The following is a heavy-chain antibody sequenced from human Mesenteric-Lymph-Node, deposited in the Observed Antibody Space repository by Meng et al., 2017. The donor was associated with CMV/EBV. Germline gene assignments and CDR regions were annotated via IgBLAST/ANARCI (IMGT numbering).Heavy chain of an antibody. CDR2: IIPIFGTA. V-gene: IGHV1-69*01. J-gene: IGHJ4*02. D-gene: IGHD5-12*01. CDR3: ARDRRNSGYGSFDY. CDR1: GGTFSSSA. Sequence: ASGGTFSSSAIRWVRQAPGQGLEWMGGIIPIFGTANYAQKFQGRVTITADESTSTAYMELSSLRSEDTAVYYCARDRRNSGYGSFDYWGQGTLVTVSS.